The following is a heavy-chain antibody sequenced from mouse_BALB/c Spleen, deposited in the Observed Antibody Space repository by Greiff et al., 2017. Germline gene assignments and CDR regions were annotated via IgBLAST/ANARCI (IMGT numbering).Heavy chain of an antibody. Sequence: EVKLMESGGGLVKPGGSLKLSCAASGFAFSSYDMSWVRQTPEKRLEWVAYISSGGGSTYYPDTVKGRFTISRDNAKNTLYLQMSSLKSEDTAMYYCARRLIRDGFAYWGQGTLVTVSA. D-gene: IGHD1-2*01. J-gene: IGHJ3*01. V-gene: IGHV5-12-1*01. CDR3: ARRLIRDGFAY. CDR2: ISSGGGST. CDR1: GFAFSSYD.